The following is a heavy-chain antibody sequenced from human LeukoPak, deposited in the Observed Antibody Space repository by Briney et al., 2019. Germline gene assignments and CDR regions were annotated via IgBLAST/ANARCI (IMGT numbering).Heavy chain of an antibody. CDR3: AKGALTYYDILTGYYPIPFHFDY. J-gene: IGHJ4*02. CDR1: GGSISSSSYY. CDR2: IYYSGST. Sequence: SETLSLTCTVSGGSISSSSYYWGWIRQPPGKGLEWIGSIYYSGSTYYNPSLKSRVTISVDTSKNQFSLKLSSVPAADTAVYYCAKGALTYYDILTGYYPIPFHFDYWGQGTLVTVSS. D-gene: IGHD3-9*01. V-gene: IGHV4-39*07.